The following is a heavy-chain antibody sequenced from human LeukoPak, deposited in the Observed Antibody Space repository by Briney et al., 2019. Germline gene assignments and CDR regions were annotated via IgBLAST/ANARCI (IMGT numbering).Heavy chain of an antibody. V-gene: IGHV4-59*08. CDR1: GGSISSDY. Sequence: PETLSLTCTVSGGSISSDYWNWIRQPPGKGLEWIGYIYYSGTTNYNPSLKSRVTMSVDTSKNQFSLKMRSVTAADTAVYYCARRKDGYSYGHNWFDPWRQGTLVTVSS. J-gene: IGHJ5*02. D-gene: IGHD5-18*01. CDR3: ARRKDGYSYGHNWFDP. CDR2: IYYSGTT.